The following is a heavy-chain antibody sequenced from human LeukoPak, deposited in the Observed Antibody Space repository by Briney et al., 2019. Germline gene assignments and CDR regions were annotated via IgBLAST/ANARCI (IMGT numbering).Heavy chain of an antibody. V-gene: IGHV4-59*01. CDR3: AGGNHGGLYQYYYMDV. D-gene: IGHD3-3*01. J-gene: IGHJ6*03. CDR2: ISYSGNT. Sequence: KPSETLSLTCTVSGGSISTYFWTWIRQPPGKGLEWIGYISYSGNTDYKPSLKSRVTISIDTSKSQFSLKLNSVTAADTAVYYCAGGNHGGLYQYYYMDVWGRGTPVIVSS. CDR1: GGSISTYF.